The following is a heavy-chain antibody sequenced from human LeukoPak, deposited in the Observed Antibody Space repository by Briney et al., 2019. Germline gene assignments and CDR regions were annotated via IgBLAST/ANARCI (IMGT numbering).Heavy chain of an antibody. CDR2: IYTSGST. Sequence: PSGTLSLTCTVSGGSISSYYWSWIRQPAGKGLEWIGRIYTSGSTNYNPSLKSRVTMSVDTSKNQFSLKLSSVTAADTAVYYCARGGSEDYDFWSGYAGYFDYWGQGTLVTVSS. D-gene: IGHD3-3*01. J-gene: IGHJ4*02. V-gene: IGHV4-4*07. CDR3: ARGGSEDYDFWSGYAGYFDY. CDR1: GGSISSYY.